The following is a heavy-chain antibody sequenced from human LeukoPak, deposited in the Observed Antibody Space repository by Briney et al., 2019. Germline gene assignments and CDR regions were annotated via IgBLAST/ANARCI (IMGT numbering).Heavy chain of an antibody. CDR3: ARTFWSGYSWFDP. V-gene: IGHV4-4*09. CDR2: IYTSGST. Sequence: PSETLSLTCTVSGGSISSYYWSWIRQPPGKGLGWIGYIYTSGSTNYNPSLKSRVTISVDTSKNQFSLKLSSVTAADTAVYYCARTFWSGYSWFDPWGQGTLVTVSS. CDR1: GGSISSYY. D-gene: IGHD3-3*01. J-gene: IGHJ5*02.